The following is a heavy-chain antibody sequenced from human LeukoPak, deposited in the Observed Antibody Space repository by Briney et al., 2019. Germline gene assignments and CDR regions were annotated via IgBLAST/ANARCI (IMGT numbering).Heavy chain of an antibody. J-gene: IGHJ4*02. D-gene: IGHD4-17*01. CDR3: VSPDDYGDIFDY. CDR1: GFTFSSYW. V-gene: IGHV3-7*01. CDR2: IKQDGSEK. Sequence: PGGSLRPSCAASGFTFSSYWMTWVRQAPGKGLEWVANIKQDGSEKYYVDSVKGRFTISRDNAKNSLYLQMSSLRAEDTAVYFCVSPDDYGDIFDYWGQGTLVTVSS.